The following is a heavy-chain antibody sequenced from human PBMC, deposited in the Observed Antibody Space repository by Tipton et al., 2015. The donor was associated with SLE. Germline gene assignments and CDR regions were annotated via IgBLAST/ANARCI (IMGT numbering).Heavy chain of an antibody. CDR3: ARHLYDFWSGYFDY. Sequence: TLSLTCAVYGGSFSGHYWSWIRQPPGQGLEWIGEINHSGSTNYSPSLKSRVTISVDTSRNQFSLKLRSVTAADTAVYYYARHLYDFWSGYFDYWGQGTLVTVSS. V-gene: IGHV4-34*01. CDR1: GGSFSGHY. J-gene: IGHJ4*02. D-gene: IGHD3-3*01. CDR2: INHSGST.